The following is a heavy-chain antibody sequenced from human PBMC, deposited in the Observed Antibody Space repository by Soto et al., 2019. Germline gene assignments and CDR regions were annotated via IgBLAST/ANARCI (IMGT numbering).Heavy chain of an antibody. CDR1: GGSISSYY. D-gene: IGHD2-21*02. J-gene: IGHJ4*02. V-gene: IGHV4-59*01. CDR2: IYYSGST. CDR3: ARGSVVTPYYFDY. Sequence: SETLSLTCTVSGGSISSYYWSWIRQPPGKGLEWIGYIYYSGSTNYNPSLKSRVTISVDTSKNQFSLKLSSVTAADTVVYYCARGSVVTPYYFDYWGQGTLVTVSS.